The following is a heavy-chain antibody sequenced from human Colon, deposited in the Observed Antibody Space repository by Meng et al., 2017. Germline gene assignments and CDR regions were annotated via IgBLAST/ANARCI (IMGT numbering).Heavy chain of an antibody. D-gene: IGHD2-2*01. CDR2: ISGSGGST. CDR3: ARDSKYQLLLFDY. V-gene: IGHV3-23*01. CDR1: GFYFSSYA. J-gene: IGHJ4*02. Sequence: GQRLELGGGLVQPGGSLSLSGAASGFYFSSYAMSWVRQAPGKGLEWVSAISGSGGSTYYADSVKGRFTISRDNSKNTLYLQMNSLRAEDTAVYYCARDSKYQLLLFDYWGQGTLVTVSS.